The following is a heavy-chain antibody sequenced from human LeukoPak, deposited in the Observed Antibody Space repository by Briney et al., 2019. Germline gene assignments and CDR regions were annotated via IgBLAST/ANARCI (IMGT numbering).Heavy chain of an antibody. CDR3: AKEGNVGRDSSGWPDY. V-gene: IGHV3-33*06. Sequence: GGSLRLSCAASGFTFDDYAMHWVRQAPGKGLEWVAVIWYDGSNKYYADSVKGRFTISRDNSKNTLYPQMNSLRAEDTAVYYCAKEGNVGRDSSGWPDYWGQGTLVTVSS. J-gene: IGHJ4*02. CDR2: IWYDGSNK. D-gene: IGHD6-19*01. CDR1: GFTFDDYA.